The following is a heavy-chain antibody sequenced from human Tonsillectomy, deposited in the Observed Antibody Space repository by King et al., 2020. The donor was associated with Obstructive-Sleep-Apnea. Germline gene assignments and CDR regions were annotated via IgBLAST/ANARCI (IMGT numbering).Heavy chain of an antibody. CDR1: GYTFTSYD. CDR2: MNPNSGNK. V-gene: IGHV1-8*01. D-gene: IGHD4-17*01. Sequence: QLVQSGAEVKKPGASVKVSCKASGYTFTSYDVNWVRQATGQGLEWMGWMNPNSGNKGYEQKFHGRVTMTRNTSISTAYMEQSSLRSEDTAVYYCARVGRYGDYFDYWGQGTLVTVSS. CDR3: ARVGRYGDYFDY. J-gene: IGHJ4*02.